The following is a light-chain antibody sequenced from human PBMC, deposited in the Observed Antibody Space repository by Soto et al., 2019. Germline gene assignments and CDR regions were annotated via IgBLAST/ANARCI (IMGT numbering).Light chain of an antibody. V-gene: IGKV1-39*01. J-gene: IGKJ2*01. CDR2: AAS. CDR3: QQSYSTPYT. Sequence: DIQMTQSPSSLSSSVGDRVTITCRASQSISSYLNWYQQKPGKAPKLLIYAASSLQSGVPSRFSGSGSGTDFTLTISNLQPEDFAAHYCQQSYSTPYTFGQGTKLEIK. CDR1: QSISSY.